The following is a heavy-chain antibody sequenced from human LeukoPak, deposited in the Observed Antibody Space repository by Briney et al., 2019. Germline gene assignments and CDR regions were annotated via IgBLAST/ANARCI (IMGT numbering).Heavy chain of an antibody. Sequence: AASVKVSCKASGYTFTSYAMHWVCQAPGQRLEWMGWINAGNGNTKYSQKFQGRVTITRDTSASTAYMELSSLRSEDTAVYYCARGKTGTTPLFDYWGQGTLVTVSS. J-gene: IGHJ4*02. CDR3: ARGKTGTTPLFDY. V-gene: IGHV1-3*01. CDR2: INAGNGNT. D-gene: IGHD1-7*01. CDR1: GYTFTSYA.